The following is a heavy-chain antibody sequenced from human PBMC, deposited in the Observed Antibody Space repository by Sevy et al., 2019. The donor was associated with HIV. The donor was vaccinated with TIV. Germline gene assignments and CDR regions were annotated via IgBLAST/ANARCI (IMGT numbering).Heavy chain of an antibody. D-gene: IGHD2-2*01. J-gene: IGHJ4*02. CDR3: ARGLRTQIVPAAQAFDY. CDR1: GYAFTSYG. V-gene: IGHV1-18*01. CDR2: ISAYNGNT. Sequence: ASVKVSCKASGYAFTSYGISWVRQASGQGLEWMGWISAYNGNTNYAQKLQGRVTMTTDTSTRRAYMELRSLRSDDTAVYYCARGLRTQIVPAAQAFDYWGQGTLVTVSS.